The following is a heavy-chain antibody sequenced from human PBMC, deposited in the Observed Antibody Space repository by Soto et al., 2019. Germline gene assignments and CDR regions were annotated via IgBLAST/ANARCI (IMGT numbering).Heavy chain of an antibody. CDR2: MSHSGGT. CDR3: ARVERGTATTVVDAFDI. CDR1: GGSVSGANYY. D-gene: IGHD1-1*01. V-gene: IGHV4-34*01. J-gene: IGHJ3*02. Sequence: QVQLQQWGAGLLKPSETLSLTCAVYGGSVSGANYYWSWIRQPPGKGLEWIGEMSHSGGTHFNPSLKSRVTISVDTSTNQFSLKMSSVTAADTALYYCARVERGTATTVVDAFDIWGPGTMVTVSP.